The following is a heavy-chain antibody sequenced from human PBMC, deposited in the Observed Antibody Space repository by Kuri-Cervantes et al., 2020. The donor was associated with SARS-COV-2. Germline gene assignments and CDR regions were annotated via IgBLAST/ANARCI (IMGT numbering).Heavy chain of an antibody. Sequence: SQTLSLTCAVYGGSFSGYYWSWIRQPPGKGLEWIGEINHSGSTNYNPSLKSRVTISVDTSKNQFSLKLSSVTAADTAVYYCARVQPLTIFGVVIIDAFGIWGQGTMVTVSS. CDR3: ARVQPLTIFGVVIIDAFGI. CDR2: INHSGST. V-gene: IGHV4-34*01. J-gene: IGHJ3*02. D-gene: IGHD3-3*01. CDR1: GGSFSGYY.